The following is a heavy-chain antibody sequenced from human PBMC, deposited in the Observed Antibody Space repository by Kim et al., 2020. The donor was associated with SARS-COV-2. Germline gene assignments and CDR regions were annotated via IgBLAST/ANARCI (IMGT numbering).Heavy chain of an antibody. CDR3: ARGEQWQDFDY. J-gene: IGHJ4*02. CDR2: IYYSGSA. CDR1: GGSINYY. Sequence: SETPSLTCTVSGGSINYYWGWIRQPPGKGLEWIGYIYYSGSADYNPSLKSRLTISVDMFKKQFYLKLSSVTAADTAVYYCARGEQWQDFDYWGQGTLVTVSS. V-gene: IGHV4-59*13. D-gene: IGHD6-19*01.